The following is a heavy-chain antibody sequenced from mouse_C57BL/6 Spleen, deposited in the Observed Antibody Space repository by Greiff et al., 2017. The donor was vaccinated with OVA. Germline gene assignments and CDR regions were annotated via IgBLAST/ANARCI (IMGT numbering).Heavy chain of an antibody. D-gene: IGHD2-3*01. Sequence: EVQGVESGEGLVKPGGSLKLSCAASGFTFSSYAMSWVRQTPEKRLEWVAYISSGGDYIYYADTVKGRFTISRDNARNTLYLQMSSLKSEDTAMYYCTRGNDLWFAYWGQGTLVTVSA. J-gene: IGHJ3*01. CDR3: TRGNDLWFAY. V-gene: IGHV5-9-1*02. CDR1: GFTFSSYA. CDR2: ISSGGDYI.